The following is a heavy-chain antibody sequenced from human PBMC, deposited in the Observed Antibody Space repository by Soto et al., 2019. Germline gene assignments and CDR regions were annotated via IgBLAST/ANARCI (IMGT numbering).Heavy chain of an antibody. CDR1: GYSFTSYW. D-gene: IGHD2-15*01. CDR2: IYPGDSDT. CDR3: VSCGGSCYSRYYGMDV. J-gene: IGHJ6*02. Sequence: GESLTISCKGSGYSFTSYWIGWVLQMPATGLEWMGIIYPGDSDTRYSPSVQGQVTISADKSISTAYLQWSSLKASDTAMYYCVSCGGSCYSRYYGMDVWGQGTTVTVYS. V-gene: IGHV5-51*01.